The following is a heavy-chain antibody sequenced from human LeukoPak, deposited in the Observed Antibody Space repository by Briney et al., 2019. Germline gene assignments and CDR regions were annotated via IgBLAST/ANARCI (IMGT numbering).Heavy chain of an antibody. D-gene: IGHD1-26*01. CDR1: GYTFTTYS. CDR3: ARDPELRLFDY. CDR2: ISTFNGNK. Sequence: ASVKVSCKASGYTFTTYSISWVRQAPGQGLEWMGWISTFNGNKKYPQKLQDRVIMTTDTSTSTAYMELRSLTSDDTAVYYCARDPELRLFDYWGQGTLVTVSS. J-gene: IGHJ4*02. V-gene: IGHV1-18*01.